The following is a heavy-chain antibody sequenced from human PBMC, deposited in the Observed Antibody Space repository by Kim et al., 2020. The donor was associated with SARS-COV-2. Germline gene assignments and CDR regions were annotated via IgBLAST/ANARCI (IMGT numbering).Heavy chain of an antibody. CDR2: VRPSTGDT. V-gene: IGHV1-8*01. D-gene: IGHD1-26*01. J-gene: IGHJ5*02. Sequence: ASVKVSCTASGYTFTTYDINWVRQAPGQGLEWMGWVRPSTGDTSYGQKFQGRVSMTRDTSMNTVYMELTTLRSEDTTVYYCARVSVGGFDPWGQGTLVTV. CDR1: GYTFTTYD. CDR3: ARVSVGGFDP.